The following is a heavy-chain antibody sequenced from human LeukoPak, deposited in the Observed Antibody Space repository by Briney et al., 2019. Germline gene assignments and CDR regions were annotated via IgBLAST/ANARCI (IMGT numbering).Heavy chain of an antibody. J-gene: IGHJ4*02. Sequence: ASVKVSCKASGYTFTGYYTHWVRQAPGQGLEWMGRINPNSGGTNYAQKFQGRVTMTRDTSISTAYMELSRLRYDYTAVYYCARERQDSSSSVDYWGQGTLVTVSS. CDR2: INPNSGGT. CDR1: GYTFTGYY. D-gene: IGHD6-6*01. CDR3: ARERQDSSSSVDY. V-gene: IGHV1-2*06.